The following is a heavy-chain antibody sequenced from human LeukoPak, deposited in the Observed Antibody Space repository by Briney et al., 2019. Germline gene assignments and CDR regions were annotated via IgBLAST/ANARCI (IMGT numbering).Heavy chain of an antibody. Sequence: GGSLRLSCAASGFTFSSYWMHWVRQAPGKGLVWVSRINSDGSSTTYADSVKGRFTISRDNAKNTLYLQMNSLRAEDTAVYYCARGKTPAVTTPFDYWGQGTLVTVSS. D-gene: IGHD4-17*01. V-gene: IGHV3-74*01. J-gene: IGHJ4*02. CDR3: ARGKTPAVTTPFDY. CDR1: GFTFSSYW. CDR2: INSDGSST.